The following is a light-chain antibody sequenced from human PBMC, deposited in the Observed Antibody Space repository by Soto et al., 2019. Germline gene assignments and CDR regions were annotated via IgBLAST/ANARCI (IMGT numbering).Light chain of an antibody. CDR2: GNS. V-gene: IGLV1-40*01. Sequence: QSALTQPPSVSGAPGQRVTISCTGSSSKIGAGYDVHWYQQLPGTAPKLLIYGNSNRPSGVPDRFSGSKSGTSASLAITGLQAEDEADYYCQSYDSSLSGSGFGGGTQLTVL. J-gene: IGLJ2*01. CDR1: SSKIGAGYD. CDR3: QSYDSSLSGSG.